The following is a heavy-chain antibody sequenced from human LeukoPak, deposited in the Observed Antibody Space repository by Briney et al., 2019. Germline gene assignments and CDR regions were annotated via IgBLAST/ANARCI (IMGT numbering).Heavy chain of an antibody. CDR1: GYTFTSYD. V-gene: IGHV1-8*01. J-gene: IGHJ4*02. Sequence: GASVKVSCKASGYTFTSYDINWVRQATGQGLEWMGWMNPNSGNTGYAQKFQGRVTMTRNTSISTAYVELSSLRSEDTAVYYCARHPRALITLFDYWGQGTLVTVSS. D-gene: IGHD3-16*01. CDR2: MNPNSGNT. CDR3: ARHPRALITLFDY.